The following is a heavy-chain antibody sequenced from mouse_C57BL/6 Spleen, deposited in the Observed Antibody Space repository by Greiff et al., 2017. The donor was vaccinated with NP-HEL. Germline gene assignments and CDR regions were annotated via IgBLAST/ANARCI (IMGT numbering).Heavy chain of an antibody. J-gene: IGHJ3*01. CDR2: INSDGGST. V-gene: IGHV5-2*01. Sequence: EVKLMESGGGLVQPGESLKLSCESNEYEFPSHDMSWVRKTPEKRLELVAAINSDGGSTYYPDTMERRFIISRDNTKKTLYLQMSSLRSEDTALYYCARHEGGLRQAWFAYWGQGTLVTVSA. D-gene: IGHD2-4*01. CDR3: ARHEGGLRQAWFAY. CDR1: EYEFPSHD.